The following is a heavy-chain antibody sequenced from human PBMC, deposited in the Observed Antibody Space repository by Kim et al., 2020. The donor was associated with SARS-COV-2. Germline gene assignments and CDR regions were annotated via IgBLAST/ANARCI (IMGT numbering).Heavy chain of an antibody. CDR2: IYYSGST. CDR1: GGSISSSSYY. J-gene: IGHJ3*02. D-gene: IGHD6-19*01. V-gene: IGHV4-39*01. Sequence: SETLSLTCTVSGGSISSSSYYWGWIRQPPGKGLEWIGSIYYSGSTYYNPSLKSRVTISVDTSKNQFSLKLSSVTAADTAVYYCARRNIAVYGTAFDIWGQRTMVTVSS. CDR3: ARRNIAVYGTAFDI.